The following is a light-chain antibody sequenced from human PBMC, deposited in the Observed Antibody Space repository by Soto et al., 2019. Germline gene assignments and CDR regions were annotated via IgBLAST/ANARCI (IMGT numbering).Light chain of an antibody. CDR2: AAS. Sequence: DIQMTQSPSSLSASVGDRVTITCRASQSISNNLNWYQQKPGKAPKLLIYAASSLENGVPSSFSGSGSGTDFTLTISSLQHEDFATYYCQQTYSAPYSFGQGNKLEIK. CDR1: QSISNN. V-gene: IGKV1-39*01. CDR3: QQTYSAPYS. J-gene: IGKJ2*01.